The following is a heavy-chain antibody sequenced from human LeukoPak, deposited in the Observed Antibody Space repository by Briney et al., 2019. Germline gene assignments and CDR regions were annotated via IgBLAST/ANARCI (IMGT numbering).Heavy chain of an antibody. CDR3: ARASYCSDTVCHNLAWFGP. CDR1: GGSISNFY. J-gene: IGHJ5*02. V-gene: IGHV4-4*07. D-gene: IGHD2-15*01. Sequence: PSETLSLTCTISGGSISNFYWSWIRQSAGGGLEWVGRVFSSGSTNYNPSLKRRVTMFLDTPKNQFSLKLTSVTAADTAVYYCARASYCSDTVCHNLAWFGPWGQGTPVTVSS. CDR2: VFSSGST.